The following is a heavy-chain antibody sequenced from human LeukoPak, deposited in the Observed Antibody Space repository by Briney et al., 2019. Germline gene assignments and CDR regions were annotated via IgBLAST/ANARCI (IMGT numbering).Heavy chain of an antibody. V-gene: IGHV1-18*01. CDR3: ARAFGKTYGDYLGY. D-gene: IGHD4-17*01. CDR2: ISACNGNT. J-gene: IGHJ4*02. CDR1: GYSFTSYS. Sequence: ASVKVSCTASGYSFTSYSFSWVRHAPGQGLEWMGWISACNGNTNYAQKLQGRVTMTTDTSTSTAYMELRSLRSDDTAVYYCARAFGKTYGDYLGYWGQGTLVTVYS.